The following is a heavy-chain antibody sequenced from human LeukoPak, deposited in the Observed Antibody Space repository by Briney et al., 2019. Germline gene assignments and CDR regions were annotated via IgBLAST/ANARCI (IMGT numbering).Heavy chain of an antibody. CDR1: GFTFSSYA. Sequence: GGSLRLSCAASGFTFSSYAMSWVRQAPGEGLEWVSAISGSGGSTYYADSVKGRFTISRDNSKNTLYLQMNSLRAEDTAVYYCASIVATIEVVDYWGQGTLVTVSS. CDR3: ASIVATIEVVDY. V-gene: IGHV3-23*01. D-gene: IGHD5-12*01. CDR2: ISGSGGST. J-gene: IGHJ4*02.